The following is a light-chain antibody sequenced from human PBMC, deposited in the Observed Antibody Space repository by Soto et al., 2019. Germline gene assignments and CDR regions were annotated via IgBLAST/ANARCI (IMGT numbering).Light chain of an antibody. J-gene: IGKJ1*01. CDR3: QHYNTYPWT. CDR2: KAS. V-gene: IGKV1-5*03. CDR1: QSISSW. Sequence: DIQMTQSPSILSASVGVRVTITCRASQSISSWLAWYQQKPGKAPNLLIHKASHLESGVPSRFSGSGSGTEFTLTISSLQPGDFATYYCQHYNTYPWTFGQGTKVDTK.